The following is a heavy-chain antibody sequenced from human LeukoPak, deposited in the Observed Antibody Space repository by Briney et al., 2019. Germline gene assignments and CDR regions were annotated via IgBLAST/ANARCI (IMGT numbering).Heavy chain of an antibody. CDR2: ISGSGGTT. D-gene: IGHD3-10*01. J-gene: IGHJ4*02. V-gene: IGHV3-23*01. Sequence: GGSLRLSCAAPGLSFSNYAMSWVRQAPGKGLEWVSVISGSGGTTYYADSVKGRFTISRDNSKNTLYLQMNSLRAEDTAIYYCAKRASGGYYYFDYWGQGTLVTVSS. CDR1: GLSFSNYA. CDR3: AKRASGGYYYFDY.